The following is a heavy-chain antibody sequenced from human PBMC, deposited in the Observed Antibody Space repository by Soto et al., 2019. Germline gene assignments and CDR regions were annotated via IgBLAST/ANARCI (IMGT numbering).Heavy chain of an antibody. Sequence: EVQLVESGGGLVKPGGSLRLSCAASGFTCSSYSMKWVRQAPGKGLEWVSSISSSSSYIYYADSVKGRFTISRDNAKNSLYLQMNRLRAEDTAVYYCARDQPGYSYGYGLGYWGQGNLVTVSS. CDR3: ARDQPGYSYGYGLGY. CDR1: GFTCSSYS. CDR2: ISSSSSYI. V-gene: IGHV3-21*01. J-gene: IGHJ4*02. D-gene: IGHD5-18*01.